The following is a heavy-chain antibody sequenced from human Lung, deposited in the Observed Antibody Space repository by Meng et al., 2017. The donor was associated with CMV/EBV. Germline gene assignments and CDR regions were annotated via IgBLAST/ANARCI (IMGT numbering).Heavy chain of an antibody. Sequence: LSGADSGFTFINTWVSCVRQAPGKGLEWIGRIKTKTDGGTTDYAATVKGRFTVSRDDSKNTIYLQMNSLRTEDTAVYYCATGDGDFITWGQGTLVTVSS. CDR3: ATGDGDFIT. J-gene: IGHJ4*02. D-gene: IGHD3-16*01. CDR2: IKTKTDGGTT. V-gene: IGHV3-15*01. CDR1: GFTFINTW.